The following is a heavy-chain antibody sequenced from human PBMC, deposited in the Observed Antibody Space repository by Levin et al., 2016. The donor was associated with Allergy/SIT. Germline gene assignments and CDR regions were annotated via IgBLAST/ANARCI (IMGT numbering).Heavy chain of an antibody. CDR1: GGSISSGSYY. V-gene: IGHV4-61*02. D-gene: IGHD6-19*01. CDR3: ARNLYSGWYAGWWFDP. CDR2: IHTSGST. J-gene: IGHJ5*02. Sequence: SETLSLTCTVSGGSISSGSYYWNWMRQPAGKGLEWIGRIHTSGSTDYNPSLTSRVTISVDTSKNQFSLKLRSVTAADTALYYCARNLYSGWYAGWWFDPWGQGIQVTVSS.